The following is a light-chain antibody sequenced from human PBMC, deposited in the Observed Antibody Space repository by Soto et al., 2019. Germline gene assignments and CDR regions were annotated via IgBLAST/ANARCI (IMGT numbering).Light chain of an antibody. J-gene: IGKJ1*01. Sequence: DIQMTQSPSTLSTSVGDRVTIPCRASQSLSSWLAWYQQKPGKAPKLLIYGASSLQSGVPSRFSGSGSGTDFTLTISSLQPEDFATYYCQQSYSTPPTFGQGTKVDI. CDR3: QQSYSTPPT. CDR2: GAS. CDR1: QSLSSW. V-gene: IGKV1-39*01.